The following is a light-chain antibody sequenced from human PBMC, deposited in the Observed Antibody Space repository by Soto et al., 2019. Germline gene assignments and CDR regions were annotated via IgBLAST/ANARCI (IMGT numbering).Light chain of an antibody. CDR2: AYN. J-gene: IGLJ2*01. CDR3: QSYDTSLSGPL. Sequence: QSVLTQPPSVSGAPGQGVTISCTGSSSNIGAGSGVHWYQQLPGTAPKLLIFAYNSRPSGVPDRFSGSTSGTSASRAITGLQADDEADYYCQSYDTSLSGPLFGGGTKLTVL. CDR1: SSNIGAGSG. V-gene: IGLV1-40*01.